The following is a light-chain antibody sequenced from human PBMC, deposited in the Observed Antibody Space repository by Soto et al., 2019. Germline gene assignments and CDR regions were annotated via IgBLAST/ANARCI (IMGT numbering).Light chain of an antibody. CDR1: SSNIGAGYD. Sequence: QSALTQPPSVSGAPGQRVTISCTASSSNIGAGYDVHWYQQLPGTAPKLLIYGNTNRPSGVPDRFSGSKSGTSASLAITGLQTEDEADYYCQSHDRRLSGYVFGTGTKLTV. V-gene: IGLV1-40*01. J-gene: IGLJ1*01. CDR3: QSHDRRLSGYV. CDR2: GNT.